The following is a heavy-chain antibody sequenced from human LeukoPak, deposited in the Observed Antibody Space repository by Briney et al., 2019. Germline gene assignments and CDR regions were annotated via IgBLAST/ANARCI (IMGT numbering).Heavy chain of an antibody. CDR3: ARGWFDT. CDR2: ISSSGSII. Sequence: AGGSLRLSCAASGFXFSSYEMNWVRXAPGKGLEWVSYISSSGSIIYSADSVKGRFTISRDNAKNSLYLQMDSLRAEDTAVYYCARGWFDTWGQGTLVTVSS. CDR1: GFXFSSYE. J-gene: IGHJ5*02. V-gene: IGHV3-48*03.